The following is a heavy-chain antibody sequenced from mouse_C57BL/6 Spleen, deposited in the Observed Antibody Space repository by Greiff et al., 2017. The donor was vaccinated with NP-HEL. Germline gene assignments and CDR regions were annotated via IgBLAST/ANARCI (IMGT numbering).Heavy chain of an antibody. Sequence: QVQLQQPGAELVKPGASVKLSCKASGYTFTSYWMHWVKQRPGQGLEWIGMIHPNSGSTNYNEKFKSKATLTVDKSSSTAYMQLSSLTSEDSAVYYCARYPNWDVGYAMDDWGQGTSVTVSS. D-gene: IGHD4-1*02. V-gene: IGHV1-64*01. CDR3: ARYPNWDVGYAMDD. CDR2: IHPNSGST. CDR1: GYTFTSYW. J-gene: IGHJ4*01.